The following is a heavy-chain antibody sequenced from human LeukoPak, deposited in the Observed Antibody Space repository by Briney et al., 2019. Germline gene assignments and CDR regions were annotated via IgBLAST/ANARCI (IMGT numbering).Heavy chain of an antibody. J-gene: IGHJ4*02. CDR1: GYTFTGYY. Sequence: GASVKVSFKASGYTFTGYYMHWVRQAPGQGLEWMGWINPNSGGTNYAQKFQGRVTMTRDTSTSTLYMELRSLRSDDTAVYYCARDGHRMYYYDSSNYRFDYWGQGTLVTVSS. D-gene: IGHD3-22*01. CDR3: ARDGHRMYYYDSSNYRFDY. CDR2: INPNSGGT. V-gene: IGHV1-2*02.